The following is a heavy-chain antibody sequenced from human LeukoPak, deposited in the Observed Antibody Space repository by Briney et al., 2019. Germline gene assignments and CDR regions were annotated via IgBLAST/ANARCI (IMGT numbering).Heavy chain of an antibody. V-gene: IGHV4-59*01. Sequence: PSETLSLTCTVSGGSISGYYWSWIRQPPGKGLEWIGYIYYSGSTNYNPSLKSRVTISVDTSKNQFSLKLSSVTAADTAVYYCARVGGVVPAAWAYYYYMDVWGKGTTVTVSS. CDR1: GGSISGYY. J-gene: IGHJ6*03. CDR3: ARVGGVVPAAWAYYYYMDV. D-gene: IGHD2-2*01. CDR2: IYYSGST.